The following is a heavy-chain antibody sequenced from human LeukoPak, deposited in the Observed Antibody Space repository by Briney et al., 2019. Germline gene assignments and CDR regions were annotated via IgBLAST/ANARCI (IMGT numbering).Heavy chain of an antibody. CDR2: IYSGGRT. CDR1: GFTVRNNY. CDR3: ANTRSITYYYDSSGPDAFDI. J-gene: IGHJ3*02. Sequence: GGSLRLSCAASGFTVRNNYMTWVRQAPGKGLEWVSTIYSGGRTYYADSVKGRFTISRDNSKNTLYLQMNSLRAEDTAVYYCANTRSITYYYDSSGPDAFDIWGQGTMVTVSS. V-gene: IGHV3-53*01. D-gene: IGHD3-22*01.